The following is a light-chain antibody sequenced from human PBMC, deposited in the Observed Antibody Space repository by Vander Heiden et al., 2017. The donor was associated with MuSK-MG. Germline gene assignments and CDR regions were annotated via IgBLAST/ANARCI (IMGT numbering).Light chain of an antibody. CDR1: NLGHKF. V-gene: IGLV3-1*01. Sequence: SYDLTQPPSVSVFPGQTATITCSGDNLGHKFSYWYQQKPGQSPVLVIYQDDRRPSGIPDRFSGSSSGNTATLTISGSQTIDEADYYCQAWDTDSEVVFGGGTRLTVL. CDR2: QDD. CDR3: QAWDTDSEVV. J-gene: IGLJ3*02.